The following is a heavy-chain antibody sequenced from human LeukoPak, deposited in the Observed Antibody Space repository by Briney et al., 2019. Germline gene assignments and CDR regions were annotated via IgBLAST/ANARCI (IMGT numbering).Heavy chain of an antibody. D-gene: IGHD5-18*01. Sequence: GSLRLSCAASGFTFSNYWMNWVCQAPGKGLEWVANIKQDGSEKYYVDSVKGRFTISRDNAKNSLYLQMNRLRAEDTAVYYCARDPSRGYTYGYEDYWGQGTLVTVSS. CDR3: ARDPSRGYTYGYEDY. V-gene: IGHV3-7*01. CDR2: IKQDGSEK. J-gene: IGHJ4*02. CDR1: GFTFSNYW.